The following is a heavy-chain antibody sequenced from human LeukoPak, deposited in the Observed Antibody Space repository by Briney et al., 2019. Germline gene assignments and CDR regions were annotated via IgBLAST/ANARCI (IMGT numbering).Heavy chain of an antibody. V-gene: IGHV3-74*01. CDR1: RFTLSSYW. Sequence: GGSLRLSCVASRFTLSSYWMNWVRQGPGKGLVWVARTNSDGSYTDYADSVKGRFIISRDSAKNTLYLQMNSLRAEDTAVYYCAKVPRWDCSGGSCYADYWGQGTLVTVS. CDR2: TNSDGSYT. J-gene: IGHJ4*02. CDR3: AKVPRWDCSGGSCYADY. D-gene: IGHD2-15*01.